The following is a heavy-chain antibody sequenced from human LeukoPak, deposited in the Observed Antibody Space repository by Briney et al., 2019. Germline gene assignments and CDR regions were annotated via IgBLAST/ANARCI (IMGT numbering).Heavy chain of an antibody. CDR3: ARDNTVTTRGGYYFDY. Sequence: GGCLRLSWAASGFTFSSYAMHWVRQAPGKGLGWVAVISYDGSNKYYADSVQGRFTISRDNSKNTLYLQMNSLRAEDTAVYYCARDNTVTTRGGYYFDYWGQGTLVTVSS. V-gene: IGHV3-30*01. CDR2: ISYDGSNK. D-gene: IGHD4-17*01. CDR1: GFTFSSYA. J-gene: IGHJ4*02.